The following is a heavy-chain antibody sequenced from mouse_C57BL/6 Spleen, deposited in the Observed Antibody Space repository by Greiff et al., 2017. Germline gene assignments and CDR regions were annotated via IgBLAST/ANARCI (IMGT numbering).Heavy chain of an antibody. J-gene: IGHJ4*01. Sequence: QVQLQQPGAELVRPGSSVKLSCKASGYTFTSYWMPWVKQRPIQGLEWIGNIDPSDSETHYNQKFKDKATLTVDKSYGTAYMQLSSLTSEDSAVYYCARGVYCGSSYDEYAKDYWGQRTSVTVSS. D-gene: IGHD1-1*01. CDR1: GYTFTSYW. CDR2: IDPSDSET. V-gene: IGHV1-52*01. CDR3: ARGVYCGSSYDEYAKDY.